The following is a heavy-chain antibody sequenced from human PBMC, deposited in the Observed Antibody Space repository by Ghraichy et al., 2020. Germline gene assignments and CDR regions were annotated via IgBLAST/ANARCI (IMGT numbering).Heavy chain of an antibody. J-gene: IGHJ6*02. CDR1: GGSFSGYY. V-gene: IGHV4-34*01. D-gene: IGHD2-2*01. CDR2: INHSGST. Sequence: ESLNISCAVYGGSFSGYYWSWIRQPPGKGLEWIGEINHSGSTNYNPSLKSRVTISVDTSKNQFSLKLSSVTAADTAVYYCARGLVVPAALFDYYYGMDVWGQGTTVTVSS. CDR3: ARGLVVPAALFDYYYGMDV.